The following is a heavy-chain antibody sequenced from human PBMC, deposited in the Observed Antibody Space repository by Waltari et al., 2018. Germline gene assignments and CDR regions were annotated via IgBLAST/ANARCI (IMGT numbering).Heavy chain of an antibody. CDR3: ARAGWGSSGYYYDY. V-gene: IGHV4-59*01. J-gene: IGHJ4*02. Sequence: QVQLQESGPGLVKPSETLSLTCTVSGGSISSYYWSWIRQPPGKGLEWIGYIYYSGSTNYNPSLKSRVTISVDTSKNQFSLKLSSVTAADTAVYYCARAGWGSSGYYYDYWGQGTLVTVSS. D-gene: IGHD3-22*01. CDR2: IYYSGST. CDR1: GGSISSYY.